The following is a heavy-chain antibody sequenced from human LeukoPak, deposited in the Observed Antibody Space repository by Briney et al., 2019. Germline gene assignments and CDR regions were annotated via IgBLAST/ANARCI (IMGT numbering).Heavy chain of an antibody. CDR2: IYYSGST. CDR1: GGSISGSSYY. Sequence: SETLSLTCTVSGGSISGSSYYWGWIRQPPGKGLEWIGSIYYSGSTYYNPSLKSRVTISVDTSKNQFSLKLSSVTAADTAVYYCARHVPTAAAESEVNWFDPWGQGTLVTVSS. J-gene: IGHJ5*02. CDR3: ARHVPTAAAESEVNWFDP. V-gene: IGHV4-39*01. D-gene: IGHD6-13*01.